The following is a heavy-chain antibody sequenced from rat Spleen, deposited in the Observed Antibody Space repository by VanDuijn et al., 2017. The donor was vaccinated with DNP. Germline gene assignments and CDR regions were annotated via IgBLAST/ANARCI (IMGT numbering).Heavy chain of an antibody. Sequence: EVQLQESGPGLVKPSQSLSLTCSVTGYPITSNYWGWIRNFPGNKMEWIGHISYSGATTYNPSLKSRISISRDTSKNQFFLQLNSVTTEDTATYYCARTDFYSTYIPFAYWGQGTLVSVSS. CDR3: ARTDFYSTYIPFAY. CDR1: GYPITSNY. V-gene: IGHV3-1*01. J-gene: IGHJ3*01. CDR2: ISYSGAT. D-gene: IGHD1-2*01.